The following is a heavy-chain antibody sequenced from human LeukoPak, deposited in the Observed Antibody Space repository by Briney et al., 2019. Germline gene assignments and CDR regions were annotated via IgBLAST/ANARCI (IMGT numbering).Heavy chain of an antibody. Sequence: ASETLSLTCTVSGYSISSGCYWGWIRQPPGKGLEWIGSIYHSGSTYYNPSLKSRVTISVDTSKNQFSLKLSSVTAADTAVYYCARGEFGYYYYMDVWGKGTTVTVSS. CDR2: IYHSGST. D-gene: IGHD3-3*01. CDR3: ARGEFGYYYYMDV. CDR1: GYSISSGCY. V-gene: IGHV4-38-2*02. J-gene: IGHJ6*03.